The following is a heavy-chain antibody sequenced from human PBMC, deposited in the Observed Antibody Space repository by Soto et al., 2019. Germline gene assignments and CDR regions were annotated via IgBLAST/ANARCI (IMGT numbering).Heavy chain of an antibody. V-gene: IGHV3-23*01. CDR3: AKDRDYDFWSAPRHFDY. J-gene: IGHJ4*02. CDR2: ITGSGGST. CDR1: GFTFSTYA. D-gene: IGHD3-3*01. Sequence: EVQLLESGGGLVQPGGSLRLSCAASGFTFSTYAMSWVRQAPGKGLEWVSGITGSGGSTNYADSVKGRFTISRDNSKNTLYLQMNSLRAEDTAVYYCAKDRDYDFWSAPRHFDYWGQGSLVTVSS.